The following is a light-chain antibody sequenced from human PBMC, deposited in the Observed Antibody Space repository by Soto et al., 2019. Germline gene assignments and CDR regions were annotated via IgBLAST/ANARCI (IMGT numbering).Light chain of an antibody. V-gene: IGKV3-20*01. CDR3: QQYGSSLFT. CDR2: GTS. Sequence: DIVLTQSPGTLSLSPGERATLSCRASQSVCSKYLAWYQQKPGQPARVLIYGTSIRATGISERFSGGGSGTDFTLTITRLESEDFAVYYCQQYGSSLFTFGPGTKVDFK. J-gene: IGKJ3*01. CDR1: QSVCSKY.